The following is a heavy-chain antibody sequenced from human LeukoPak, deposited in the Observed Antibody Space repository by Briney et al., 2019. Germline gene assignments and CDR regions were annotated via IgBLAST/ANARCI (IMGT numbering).Heavy chain of an antibody. V-gene: IGHV3-48*04. CDR1: GFTFGPYT. CDR2: ISSSSDTI. Sequence: PGGSLRLSCAASGFTFGPYTMNWVRQAPGKGLEWVSYISSSSDTIYYADSVKGRFTISRDNGKNSLYLQMNSLRAEDTAVYYCARDHGSSRPFDYWGQGTLVTVSS. D-gene: IGHD6-6*01. CDR3: ARDHGSSRPFDY. J-gene: IGHJ4*02.